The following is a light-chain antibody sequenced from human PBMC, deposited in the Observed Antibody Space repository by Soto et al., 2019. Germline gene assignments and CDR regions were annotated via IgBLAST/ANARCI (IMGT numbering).Light chain of an antibody. Sequence: DKLMSKSPATLSVSPGERVTLSCRASQNIHNHMSWFLQKPGQTPRLLIYDAIIRAPDVTARFSGSLSGTEFTLTSNSLQSEAFAVYYCQQYDAWPLTFGGGTKVAIK. CDR2: DAI. V-gene: IGKV3-15*01. CDR3: QQYDAWPLT. J-gene: IGKJ4*01. CDR1: QNIHNH.